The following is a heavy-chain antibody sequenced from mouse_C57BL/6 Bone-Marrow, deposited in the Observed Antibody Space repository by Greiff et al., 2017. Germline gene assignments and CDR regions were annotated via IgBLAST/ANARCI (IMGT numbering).Heavy chain of an antibody. CDR2: ISNGGGST. D-gene: IGHD2-12*01. Sequence: EVQLVESGGGLVQPGGSLKLSCAASGFTFSDYYMYWVRQTPEKRLEWVAYISNGGGSTYYPDTVKGRFTISRDNAKNTLYLQMSRLKSEDTAMYYCARPYSPYAMDYWGQGTSVTVSS. CDR1: GFTFSDYY. CDR3: ARPYSPYAMDY. V-gene: IGHV5-12*01. J-gene: IGHJ4*01.